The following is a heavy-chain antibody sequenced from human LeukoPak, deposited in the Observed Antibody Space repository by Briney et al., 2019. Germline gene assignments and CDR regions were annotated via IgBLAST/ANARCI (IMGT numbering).Heavy chain of an antibody. CDR1: GGSFSGYY. J-gene: IGHJ4*02. CDR3: ASDRGTWNDDGFDY. Sequence: PSETLSLTCAVYGGSFSGYYWSWIRQPPGKGLEWIGEINHSGSTNYNPSLKSRVTTSVDTSKNQFSLKLSSVTAADTAVYYCASDRGTWNDDGFDYWGQGTLVTVSS. V-gene: IGHV4-34*01. CDR2: INHSGST. D-gene: IGHD1-1*01.